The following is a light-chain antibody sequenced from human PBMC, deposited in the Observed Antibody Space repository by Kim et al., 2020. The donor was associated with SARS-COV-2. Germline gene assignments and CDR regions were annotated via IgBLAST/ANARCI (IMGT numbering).Light chain of an antibody. V-gene: IGLV3-1*01. J-gene: IGLJ1*01. CDR1: KRGDKN. CDR2: QDN. CDR3: QAWDSSTHNYV. Sequence: PERTASITSSGQKRGDKNIYWYQQQPSQSPLVDIYQDNAPPSEIPVRFTGCNSGNTATLTLSGSQAMDEADYYCQAWDSSTHNYVFGAGTKVNV.